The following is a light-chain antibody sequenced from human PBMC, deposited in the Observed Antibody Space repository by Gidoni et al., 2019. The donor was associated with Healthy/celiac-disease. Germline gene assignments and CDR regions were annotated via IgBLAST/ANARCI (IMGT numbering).Light chain of an antibody. CDR3: NSRDSSGNHQV. J-gene: IGLJ2*01. CDR1: SLRSYY. Sequence: SSELPPDPAVSVSLGQTVRITCQGDSLRSYYASWYQQKPGQAPVLVIYGKNNRPSGIPDRFSGSSSGNTASLTITGAQAEDEADYYCNSRDSSGNHQVFGGGTKLTVL. V-gene: IGLV3-19*01. CDR2: GKN.